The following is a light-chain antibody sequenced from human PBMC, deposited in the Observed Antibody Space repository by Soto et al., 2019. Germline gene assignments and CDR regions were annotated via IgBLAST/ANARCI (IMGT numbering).Light chain of an antibody. CDR3: ESYTSGSFYV. CDR1: SSDVGGYNY. Sequence: QSVLTQPASVSGSPGQSITISCTGTSSDVGGYNYVSWYQQHPGKAPKLMIYDVSYRPSGVSDRFSGSKSGNTASLTISGLQSEVEAVYYWESYTSGSFYVFGTGTKVTVL. J-gene: IGLJ1*01. CDR2: DVS. V-gene: IGLV2-14*01.